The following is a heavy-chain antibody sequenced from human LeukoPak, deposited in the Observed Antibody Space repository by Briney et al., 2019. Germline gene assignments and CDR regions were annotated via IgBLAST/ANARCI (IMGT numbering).Heavy chain of an antibody. D-gene: IGHD1-26*01. CDR3: ARGHVGGSYRVDY. Sequence: GASLKVSCKASGYSFGAYYIHWVRQAPGQGLEWMGYIDPNSGGTNYAQKSQGRVTMTRDTSITTAYMGLTNLRSDDTAMYYCARGHVGGSYRVDYWGQGTLVTVSS. CDR1: GYSFGAYY. CDR2: IDPNSGGT. V-gene: IGHV1-2*02. J-gene: IGHJ4*02.